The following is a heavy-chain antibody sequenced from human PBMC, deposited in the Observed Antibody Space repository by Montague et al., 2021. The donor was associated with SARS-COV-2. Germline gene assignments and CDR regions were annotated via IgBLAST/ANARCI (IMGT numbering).Heavy chain of an antibody. V-gene: IGHV4-39*01. J-gene: IGHJ6*02. CDR2: IYYSGST. D-gene: IGHD4-11*01. CDR3: ASGFYSCQGGYGMDV. Sequence: SETLSLTCTVSGGSIRSSSYYWGWIRQPPGKGLEWIGRIYYSGSTYYNPSLKSRVTISVDTSKNQFSLKLSSVTATDTAVYYCASGFYSCQGGYGMDVWGQGTTVTVSS. CDR1: GGSIRSSSYY.